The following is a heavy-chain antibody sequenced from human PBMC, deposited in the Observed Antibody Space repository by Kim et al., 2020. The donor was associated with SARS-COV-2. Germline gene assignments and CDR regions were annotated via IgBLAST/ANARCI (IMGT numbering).Heavy chain of an antibody. CDR1: GGSISSYY. Sequence: SETLSLTCTVSGGSISSYYWSWIRQPPGKGLEWIGYIYYSGSTNYNPSLKSRVTISVDTSKNQFSLKLSSVTAADTVVYYCARLSRYFDWLLLSPSNTDPTVYFDYWGQGTLVTVSS. CDR3: ARLSRYFDWLLLSPSNTDPTVYFDY. J-gene: IGHJ4*02. D-gene: IGHD3-9*01. CDR2: IYYSGST. V-gene: IGHV4-59*08.